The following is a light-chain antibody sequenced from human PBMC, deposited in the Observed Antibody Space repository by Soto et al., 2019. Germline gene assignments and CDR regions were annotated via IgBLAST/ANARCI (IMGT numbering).Light chain of an antibody. CDR3: SSYATSSTLDVV. CDR1: SSDFGGYTY. CDR2: DVS. Sequence: QSALTQPASGSGSPGQSITISCTGTSSDFGGYTYVSWYQQHPGKAPKLIIYDVSNRPSGVSYRFSGSESGNTASLTISGLQAEDEADYYCSSYATSSTLDVVFGGGTKLTVL. V-gene: IGLV2-14*01. J-gene: IGLJ2*01.